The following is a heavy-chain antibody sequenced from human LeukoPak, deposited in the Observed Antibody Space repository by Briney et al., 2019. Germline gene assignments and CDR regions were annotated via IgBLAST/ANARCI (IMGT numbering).Heavy chain of an antibody. CDR2: IIPIFGAA. J-gene: IGHJ4*02. Sequence: SVKVSCKASGGTFSSYAISWVRQAPGQGLEWMGGIIPIFGAANYAQKFQGRVTITADESTSTAYMELSSLRSEDTAVYYCARSSRYYDSSGLQAYYFDYWGQGTLATVSS. V-gene: IGHV1-69*13. D-gene: IGHD3-22*01. CDR3: ARSSRYYDSSGLQAYYFDY. CDR1: GGTFSSYA.